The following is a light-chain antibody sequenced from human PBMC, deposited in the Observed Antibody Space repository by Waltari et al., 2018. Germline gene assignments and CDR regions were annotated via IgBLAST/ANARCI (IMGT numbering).Light chain of an antibody. Sequence: EIVLTQSPATLSLSPGERATLSCRASQSVSSFLAWYQQKPGQAPRILIYDASNRATGIPSRFSGSGSGTDFTLTISSLEPEDFAVYYCQQRSNWPPLTVGGGTKVEIK. J-gene: IGKJ4*01. CDR3: QQRSNWPPLT. CDR1: QSVSSF. V-gene: IGKV3-11*01. CDR2: DAS.